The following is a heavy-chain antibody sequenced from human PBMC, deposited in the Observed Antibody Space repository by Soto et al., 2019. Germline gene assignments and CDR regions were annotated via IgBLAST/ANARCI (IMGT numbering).Heavy chain of an antibody. J-gene: IGHJ4*02. CDR3: VRQRGNYFDF. Sequence: SETLSLTCSASGDSINSRYWSWIRQPPGKGLEWIGYIDYVGSTNYAPSLQSRVTMSVDTSKNQVSLKLRYVTAADTAVYYCVRQRGNYFDFWGQGALVTVSS. D-gene: IGHD3-10*01. V-gene: IGHV4-59*11. CDR2: IDYVGST. CDR1: GDSINSRY.